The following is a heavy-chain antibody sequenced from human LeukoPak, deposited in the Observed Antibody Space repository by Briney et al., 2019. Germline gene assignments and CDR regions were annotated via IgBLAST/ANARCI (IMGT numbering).Heavy chain of an antibody. CDR1: GGTFSSYA. CDR2: IIPIFGTA. J-gene: IGHJ4*02. V-gene: IGHV1-69*05. D-gene: IGHD3-3*01. CDR3: ATPGGTRFLEWPRLDY. Sequence: SVKVSCKASGGTFSSYAIIWVRQAPGQGLEWMGGIIPIFGTANYAQKFQGRVTITTDESTSTAYMELSSLRSEDTAVYYRATPGGTRFLEWPRLDYWGQGTLVTVSS.